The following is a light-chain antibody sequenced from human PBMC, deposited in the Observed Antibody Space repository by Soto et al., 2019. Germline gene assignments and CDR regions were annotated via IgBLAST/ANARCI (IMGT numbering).Light chain of an antibody. CDR1: SSDVGGYNY. CDR2: EVS. V-gene: IGLV2-14*01. CDR3: SSYTSSSPPLV. J-gene: IGLJ3*02. Sequence: QSVLTQPASVSGSPGQSITISCTGTSSDVGGYNYVSWYQQHPGKAPKLMIYEVSNRPSGVSNRFSGSKSGNTASLTISGLQAEDEADYYCSSYTSSSPPLVFGGGTKVTVL.